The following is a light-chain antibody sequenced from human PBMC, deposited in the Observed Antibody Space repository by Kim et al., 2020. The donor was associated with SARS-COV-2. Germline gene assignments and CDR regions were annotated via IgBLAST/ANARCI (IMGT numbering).Light chain of an antibody. J-gene: IGLJ3*02. CDR1: TGPVTSIHY. CDR2: DTD. Sequence: QAVVTQEPSLTVSPGGTITLTCGSSTGPVTSIHYPYWLQQKPGQAPRTLIYDTDNRHSWTPARFSGSLLGGKAALTLWAAQPEDEAEYYCLLSYTHARGVFGGGTQLTVL. V-gene: IGLV7-46*01. CDR3: LLSYTHARGV.